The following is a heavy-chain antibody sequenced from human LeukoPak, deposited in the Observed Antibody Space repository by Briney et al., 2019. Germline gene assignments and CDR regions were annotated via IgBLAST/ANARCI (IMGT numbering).Heavy chain of an antibody. Sequence: SETLSLTCTVSGGSISSYYWNWIRQPAGKGLEWIGRIYTSGSTNYNPSLKSRVTMSVDTPKNQFSLKLSSVTAADTAVYYCARDDFWSGYRAFDIWGQGTMVTVSS. J-gene: IGHJ3*02. CDR2: IYTSGST. D-gene: IGHD3-3*01. CDR3: ARDDFWSGYRAFDI. V-gene: IGHV4-4*07. CDR1: GGSISSYY.